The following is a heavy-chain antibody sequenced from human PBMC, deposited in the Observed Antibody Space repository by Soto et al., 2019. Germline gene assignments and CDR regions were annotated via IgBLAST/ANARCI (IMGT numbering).Heavy chain of an antibody. Sequence: EVQLVESGGGLVQPGGSLRLSCAASGFTFYTYEMIWVRQAPGKGLEWVSYISSSGSTTYYADSVKGRFTISRDNAKNSLYLQMNSLRAEDTAIYYCATRSGGGGAFDFWGQGTMVTVSS. D-gene: IGHD3-10*01. J-gene: IGHJ3*01. CDR2: ISSSGSTT. V-gene: IGHV3-48*03. CDR1: GFTFYTYE. CDR3: ATRSGGGGAFDF.